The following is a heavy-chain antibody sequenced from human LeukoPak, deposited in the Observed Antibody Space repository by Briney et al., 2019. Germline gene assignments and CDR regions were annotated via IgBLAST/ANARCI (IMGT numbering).Heavy chain of an antibody. CDR1: GGSISTYH. CDR2: IYYSGST. V-gene: IGHV4-59*01. J-gene: IGHJ4*02. CDR3: ARIPGGYSSNWYYFDY. D-gene: IGHD6-13*01. Sequence: SETLSLTCTVSGGSISTYHWSWIRQPPGKGLEWIGYIYYSGSTNYNPSLKSRVTISVDTSKNQFSLKLSSVTAADTAVYCCARIPGGYSSNWYYFDYWGQGTLVTVSS.